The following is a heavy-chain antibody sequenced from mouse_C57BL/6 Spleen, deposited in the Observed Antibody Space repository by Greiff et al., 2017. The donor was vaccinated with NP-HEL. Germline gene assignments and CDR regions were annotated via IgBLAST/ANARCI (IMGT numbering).Heavy chain of an antibody. CDR3: ARGLFTPVVSPLYFDY. Sequence: VQLQQSGAELVKPGASVKISCKASGYAFSSYWMNWVKQRPGKGLEWIGQIYPGDGDTNYNGKFKGKATLTADKSSSTAYMQLSSLSSEDSAVYFCARGLFTPVVSPLYFDYWGQGTTLTVSS. CDR2: IYPGDGDT. V-gene: IGHV1-80*01. J-gene: IGHJ2*01. D-gene: IGHD1-1*01. CDR1: GYAFSSYW.